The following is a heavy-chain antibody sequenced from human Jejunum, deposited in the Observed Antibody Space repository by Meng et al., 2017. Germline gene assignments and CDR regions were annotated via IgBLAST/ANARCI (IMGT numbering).Heavy chain of an antibody. J-gene: IGHJ3*01. CDR3: ARDTPPIGVEPDAFDL. V-gene: IGHV3-11*01. CDR2: ISSSSGTI. D-gene: IGHD3-3*01. Sequence: GGSLRLSCTASGFSFTGYYMSWIRQATGKGLEWIGYISSSSGTIHYANSVKGRFTISRDNAKNSVFLQMSGLRADDTGVYYCARDTPPIGVEPDAFDLWGQGTKVTVSS. CDR1: GFSFTGYY.